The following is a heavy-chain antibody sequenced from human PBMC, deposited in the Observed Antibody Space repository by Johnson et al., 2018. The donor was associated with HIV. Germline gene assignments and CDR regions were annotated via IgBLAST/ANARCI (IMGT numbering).Heavy chain of an antibody. Sequence: QVQLVVSGGGLVQPGGSLRLSCAASGFTFSSYGMHWVRQAPGKGLEWVAFIRYDGSNKYYAGSVKGRFTISRDNSKTTLYLQMNSLRAEDTAVYYCAKAPYGSGIRPGAFDIWGQGTMVTVSS. CDR3: AKAPYGSGIRPGAFDI. CDR1: GFTFSSYG. J-gene: IGHJ3*02. D-gene: IGHD3-10*01. CDR2: IRYDGSNK. V-gene: IGHV3-30*02.